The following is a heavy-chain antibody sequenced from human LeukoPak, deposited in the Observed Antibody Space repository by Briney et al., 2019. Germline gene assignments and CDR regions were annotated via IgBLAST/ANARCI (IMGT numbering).Heavy chain of an antibody. V-gene: IGHV1-2*02. CDR3: ARDAWELLPTYYYYYMDV. CDR2: INPNSGGT. J-gene: IGHJ6*03. D-gene: IGHD1-26*01. Sequence: EASVKVSCKASGYTFTGYYMHWVRQAPGQGLEWMGWINPNSGGTNYAQKFQGRVTMTRDTSISTAYMELSRLRSDDTAVYYCARDAWELLPTYYYYYMDVWGKGTTVTVSS. CDR1: GYTFTGYY.